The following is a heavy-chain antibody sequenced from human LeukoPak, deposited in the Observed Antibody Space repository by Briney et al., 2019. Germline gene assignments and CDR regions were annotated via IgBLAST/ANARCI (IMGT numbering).Heavy chain of an antibody. CDR2: ISWNSNNI. CDR1: GFTFDDYA. D-gene: IGHD6-19*01. J-gene: IGHJ6*02. Sequence: PGMSLRLSCAASGFTFDDYAMFWVRQAPEMGLEWVSGISWNSNNIGYAASVKGRFTISRDNAKNSLYLQMNSLRAEDTAFYYCARGNRDSSGFYYYYGMDVWGQGTTVTVSS. V-gene: IGHV3-9*01. CDR3: ARGNRDSSGFYYYYGMDV.